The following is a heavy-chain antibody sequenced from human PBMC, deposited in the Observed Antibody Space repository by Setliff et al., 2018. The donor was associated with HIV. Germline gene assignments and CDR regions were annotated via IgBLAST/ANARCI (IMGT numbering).Heavy chain of an antibody. Sequence: GESLKISCKGSEYSFTNNWIGWVRQMPGKGLEWMGIIYPGDSDIRYSPSFQGQVTISADKAISTAYLQWSSLKASDIGMYYCARAGRGGGSYWTFDYWGQGALVTVSS. J-gene: IGHJ4*02. CDR1: EYSFTNNW. CDR3: ARAGRGGGSYWTFDY. V-gene: IGHV5-51*01. D-gene: IGHD1-26*01. CDR2: IYPGDSDI.